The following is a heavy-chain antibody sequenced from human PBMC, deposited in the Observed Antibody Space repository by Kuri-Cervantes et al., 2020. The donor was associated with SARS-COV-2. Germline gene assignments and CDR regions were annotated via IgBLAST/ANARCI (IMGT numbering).Heavy chain of an antibody. D-gene: IGHD2-2*01. Sequence: SETLSLTCTVSGGSISSYYWSWIRQPPGEGLEWIGYIYYSGSTNYNPSLKSRVTISVDTSKNQFSLKLSSVTAADTAVYYCARGPRYCSSTSCYPLDAFDIWGQGTMVTVSS. CDR1: GGSISSYY. V-gene: IGHV4-59*12. CDR2: IYYSGST. CDR3: ARGPRYCSSTSCYPLDAFDI. J-gene: IGHJ3*02.